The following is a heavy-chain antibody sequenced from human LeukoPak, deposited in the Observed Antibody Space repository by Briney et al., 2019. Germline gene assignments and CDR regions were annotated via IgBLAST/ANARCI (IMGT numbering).Heavy chain of an antibody. J-gene: IGHJ4*02. CDR2: VYYSGST. V-gene: IGHV4-59*01. Sequence: SETLSLTCTVSGDSISNYYWSWIRQPPGKGLEWIGYVYYSGSTNYNPSLKSRVTISVDTSKNQFSLRLSSVTAADTAVYYCARERRDGYKVYFDYWGLGTLVTVSS. CDR1: GDSISNYY. D-gene: IGHD5-24*01. CDR3: ARERRDGYKVYFDY.